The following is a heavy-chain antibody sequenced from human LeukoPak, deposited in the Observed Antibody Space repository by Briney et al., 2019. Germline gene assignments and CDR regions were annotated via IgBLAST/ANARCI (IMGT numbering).Heavy chain of an antibody. CDR3: ARITEHYGMHV. Sequence: GGSLRLSCAASGFTFSSYEMNCVRQAPGKGLEWVSYISSSGSTIYYADSVKGRFTISRDNAKNSLYLQMNSLRAEDTAVYYCARITEHYGMHVWGQGTTVTVSS. J-gene: IGHJ6*02. CDR1: GFTFSSYE. V-gene: IGHV3-48*03. CDR2: ISSSGSTI. D-gene: IGHD3-16*01.